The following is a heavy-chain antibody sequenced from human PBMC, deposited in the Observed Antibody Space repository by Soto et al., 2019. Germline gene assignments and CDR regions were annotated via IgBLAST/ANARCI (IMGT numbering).Heavy chain of an antibody. V-gene: IGHV4-34*01. CDR3: ARNKGGWNLYYDYDGMGV. CDR2: INHSGST. J-gene: IGHJ6*02. Sequence: RWIRQPPGKGLEWIGEINHSGSTNYNPSLQSRVTISVDTAKNQFSLKLSSVTAADTAVYYCARNKGGWNLYYDYDGMGVWR. D-gene: IGHD1-1*01.